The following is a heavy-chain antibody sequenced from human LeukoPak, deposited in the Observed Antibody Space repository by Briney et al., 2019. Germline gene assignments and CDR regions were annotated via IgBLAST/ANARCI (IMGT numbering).Heavy chain of an antibody. J-gene: IGHJ5*02. CDR1: GDSISSSY. CDR3: VNRDGVS. CDR2: FYYSGST. Sequence: PSETLSLTCSVSGDSISSSYWTWLRQPPGKGLEWIGHFYYSGSTNYNPPLKSRVTISADTSKNQFSLKLSSVTAADTAVYYCVNRDGVSWGQGTLVTVSS. V-gene: IGHV4-59*03. D-gene: IGHD1-14*01.